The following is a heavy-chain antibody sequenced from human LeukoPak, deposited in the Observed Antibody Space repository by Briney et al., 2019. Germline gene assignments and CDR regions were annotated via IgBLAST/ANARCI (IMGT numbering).Heavy chain of an antibody. CDR3: ATAGSYRFDY. D-gene: IGHD3-16*02. Sequence: GGSLRLSCAGSGFTFSSTWMHWLRQVPGKGLVWVSRMNPDGGTTDYADSVKGRFTISRDNAKNTLYLQMSSLTVEDTAVYYCATAGSYRFDYWGQGTLVTVSS. CDR1: GFTFSSTW. J-gene: IGHJ4*02. CDR2: MNPDGGTT. V-gene: IGHV3-74*01.